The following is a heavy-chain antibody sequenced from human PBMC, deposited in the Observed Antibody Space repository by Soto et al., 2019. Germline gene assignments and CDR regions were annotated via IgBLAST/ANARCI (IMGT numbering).Heavy chain of an antibody. J-gene: IGHJ5*02. CDR2: IYYSGST. D-gene: IGHD3-16*01. Sequence: QLQLQESGPGLVKPSETLSLTCTVSGGSISSSSYYWGWIRQPPGKGLEWIGSIYYSGSTYYNPSLESRVTISVDTSKTQFSLKLSSVTAADTAVYYCARHHYGYNGFDPWGQGTLVTVSS. CDR1: GGSISSSSYY. V-gene: IGHV4-39*01. CDR3: ARHHYGYNGFDP.